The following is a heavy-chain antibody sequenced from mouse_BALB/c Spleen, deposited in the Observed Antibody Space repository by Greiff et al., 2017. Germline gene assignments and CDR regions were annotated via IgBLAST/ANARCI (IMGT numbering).Heavy chain of an antibody. Sequence: VQLQQSGAELAKPGASVKMSCKASGYTFTSYWMHWVKQRPGQGLEWIGYINPSTGYTEYNQKFKDKATLTADKSSSTAYMQLSSLTSEDSAVYYCARDYGRPYYYFDYWGQGTTLTVSS. V-gene: IGHV1-7*01. D-gene: IGHD1-1*01. CDR2: INPSTGYT. CDR1: GYTFTSYW. J-gene: IGHJ2*01. CDR3: ARDYGRPYYYFDY.